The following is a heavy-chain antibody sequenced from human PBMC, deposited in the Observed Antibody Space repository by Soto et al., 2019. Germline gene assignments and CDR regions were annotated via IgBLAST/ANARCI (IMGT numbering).Heavy chain of an antibody. D-gene: IGHD3-10*01. CDR2: IYHGWTT. Sequence: QLQLQESGSGLVKPSQTLSLTCTVSAGSINTAASSWAWVRQPPGEGLDFIGYIYHGWTTFLNPSLRSRLIISVDTSKIQFPLKLGSVTAAETAVYYFAAHYGPPLPVYWGQGTLVTVSS. J-gene: IGHJ4*02. CDR1: AGSINTAASS. V-gene: IGHV4-30-2*01. CDR3: AAHYGPPLPVY.